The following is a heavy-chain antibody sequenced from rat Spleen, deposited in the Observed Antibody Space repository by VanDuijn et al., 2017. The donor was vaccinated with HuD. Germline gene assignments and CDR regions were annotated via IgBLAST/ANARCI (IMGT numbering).Heavy chain of an antibody. D-gene: IGHD1-12*02. J-gene: IGHJ3*01. CDR1: GFSLTSTG. CDR2: ISSGGFS. Sequence: QVQLKESGPGLVQPSQTLSLTCTVSGFSLTSTGVSWVRQPPGKGLEWIATISSGGFSYYNSALKSRLSISRDTSKSQVFLKMNSLQSEDTAIYFCTRDHSYWGSYYLGGFAYWGQGTLVTVSS. CDR3: TRDHSYWGSYYLGGFAY. V-gene: IGHV2S12*01.